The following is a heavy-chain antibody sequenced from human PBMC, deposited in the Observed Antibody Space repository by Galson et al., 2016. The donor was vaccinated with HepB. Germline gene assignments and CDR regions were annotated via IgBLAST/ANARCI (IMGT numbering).Heavy chain of an antibody. Sequence: SLRLSCAASGFTFSSSWMSWVRQAPGKGLEWVANIKQDGSDLYYVDSVKGRFTISRDNAKNSLYLKMNSLRGEDTAVYYCARKMHYYGGGSYRQQGFDPWGQGTLVTVSS. CDR3: ARKMHYYGGGSYRQQGFDP. CDR2: IKQDGSDL. CDR1: GFTFSSSW. D-gene: IGHD3-16*02. J-gene: IGHJ5*02. V-gene: IGHV3-7*01.